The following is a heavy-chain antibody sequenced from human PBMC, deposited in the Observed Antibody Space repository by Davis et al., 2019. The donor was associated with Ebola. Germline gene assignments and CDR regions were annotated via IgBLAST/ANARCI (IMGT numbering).Heavy chain of an antibody. CDR1: GYRFSTSW. CDR2: IYPDNSDT. CDR3: ARREEYSYGYDF. J-gene: IGHJ4*02. V-gene: IGHV5-51*01. D-gene: IGHD5-18*01. Sequence: GESLKISCQGSGYRFSTSWIGWIRQMPGKGLEWMGIIYPDNSDTRYSPSFQGQVTISADKSINTAYLQWRSLRASDTAAYYCARREEYSYGYDFWGQGTLVTVSS.